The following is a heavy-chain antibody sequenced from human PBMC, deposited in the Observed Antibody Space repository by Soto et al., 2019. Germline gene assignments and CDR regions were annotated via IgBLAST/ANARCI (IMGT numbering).Heavy chain of an antibody. J-gene: IGHJ4*02. D-gene: IGHD2-15*01. Sequence: QVQLVESGGGVVQPGRSLRLSCAASGFTFSSYGMNWVRQAPGKGLEWVAVIWYDGSNKYYADSVKGRFTISRDNSKNTLYLQMNSLRDEDTAVYYCAREGTYCSGGSCYPHFDYWGQGTLVTVSS. CDR3: AREGTYCSGGSCYPHFDY. V-gene: IGHV3-33*01. CDR2: IWYDGSNK. CDR1: GFTFSSYG.